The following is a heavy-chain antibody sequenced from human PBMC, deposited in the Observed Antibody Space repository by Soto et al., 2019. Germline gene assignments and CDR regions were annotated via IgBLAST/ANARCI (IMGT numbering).Heavy chain of an antibody. CDR2: IYYTGLT. D-gene: IGHD6-13*01. V-gene: IGHV4-39*02. J-gene: IGHJ4*02. CDR1: GGSISSSSYY. CDR3: ATSYGNAWYPY. Sequence: SETLSLTCTVSGGSISSSSYYWGWIRQPPGKGLEWIGSIYYTGLTYYNPSLKSRVTTSVDTSKNHFSLQLTSVTVADTAVYYCATSYGNAWYPYWGQGTLVTVSS.